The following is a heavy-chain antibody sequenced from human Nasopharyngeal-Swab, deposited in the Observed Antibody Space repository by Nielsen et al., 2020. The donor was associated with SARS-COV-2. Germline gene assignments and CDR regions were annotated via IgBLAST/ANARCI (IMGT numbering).Heavy chain of an antibody. D-gene: IGHD3/OR15-3a*01. CDR1: GGSISSGSYY. V-gene: IGHV4-61*10. Sequence: SETLSLTCTVSGGSISSGSYYWSWIRQPAGKGLEWIGCIYTSGSTNYNPSLKSRVTISVDTSKNQFSLKLSSVTAADTAVYYCARGWTTNNWFDPWGQGTLVTVSS. CDR3: ARGWTTNNWFDP. CDR2: IYTSGST. J-gene: IGHJ5*02.